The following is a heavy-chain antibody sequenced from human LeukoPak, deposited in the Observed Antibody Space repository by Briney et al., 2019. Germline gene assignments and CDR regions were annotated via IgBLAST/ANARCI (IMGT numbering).Heavy chain of an antibody. CDR3: AREGNYDTPPDAFDL. J-gene: IGHJ3*01. CDR1: GFTFSRFW. CDR2: SNSDETST. V-gene: IGHV3-74*01. Sequence: GGSLRLPCAASGFTFSRFWMHWVRQAPGKGLVWVSRSNSDETSTSYADSVKGRFTMSSDNAKNTLYLQMDSLRAEDTAVYYCAREGNYDTPPDAFDLWGQGTMVTVSS. D-gene: IGHD3-22*01.